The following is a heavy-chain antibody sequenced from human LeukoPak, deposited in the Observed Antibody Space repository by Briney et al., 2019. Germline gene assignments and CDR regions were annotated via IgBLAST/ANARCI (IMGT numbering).Heavy chain of an antibody. Sequence: ASVKVSCKASGYTFTGYYMHWVRQAPGQGLEWMGWINPNSGGTNYAQKFQSRVTMTTDTSTSTAYMELSRLISDDTAVYYCARALRYFDGYTNYWGQGTLVTVSA. CDR2: INPNSGGT. CDR3: ARALRYFDGYTNY. V-gene: IGHV1-2*02. J-gene: IGHJ4*02. D-gene: IGHD3-9*01. CDR1: GYTFTGYY.